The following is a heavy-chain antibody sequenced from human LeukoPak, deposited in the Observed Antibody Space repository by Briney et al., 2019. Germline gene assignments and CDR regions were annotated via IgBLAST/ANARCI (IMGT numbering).Heavy chain of an antibody. D-gene: IGHD3-9*01. J-gene: IGHJ6*03. CDR2: IYYSGST. CDR1: GGSISSSSYY. CDR3: ASELRYFDSTIGYYYYMDV. V-gene: IGHV4-39*07. Sequence: PSETLSLTCTVSGGSISSSSYYWGWIRQPPGKGLEWIGSIYYSGSTYYNPSLKSRVTISVDTSKNQFSLKLGSVTAADTAVYYCASELRYFDSTIGYYYYMDVWGKGTTVTISS.